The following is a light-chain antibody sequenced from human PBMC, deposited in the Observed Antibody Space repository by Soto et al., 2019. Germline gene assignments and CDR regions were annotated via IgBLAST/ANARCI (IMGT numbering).Light chain of an antibody. CDR3: ATWDDRLTAWV. CDR1: NSNIGSNA. Sequence: QSALTQSPSVSGAPRQSVNISCSGNNSNIGSNAVHWYQQLPGKAPKLLMYYNDMLPSGVSDRFSGSKSGTSASLAISGLQSEDEGDYSCATWDDRLTAWVFGGGTKLTVL. J-gene: IGLJ3*02. CDR2: YND. V-gene: IGLV1-36*01.